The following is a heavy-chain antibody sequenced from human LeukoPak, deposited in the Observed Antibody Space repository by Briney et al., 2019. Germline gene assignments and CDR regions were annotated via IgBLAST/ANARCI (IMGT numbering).Heavy chain of an antibody. CDR1: GFTFDDYA. J-gene: IGHJ4*02. V-gene: IGHV3-9*01. CDR2: ISWNSGSI. Sequence: PGRSLRLSCAASGFTFDDYAMHWVRQAPGKGLEWVSGISWNSGSICYADAVKGRFTISRDNSKNTLYLQMNSLKDEDTALDYCGKNGGGYSSSRIDYWGQGTLVTVSS. D-gene: IGHD6-13*01. CDR3: GKNGGGYSSSRIDY.